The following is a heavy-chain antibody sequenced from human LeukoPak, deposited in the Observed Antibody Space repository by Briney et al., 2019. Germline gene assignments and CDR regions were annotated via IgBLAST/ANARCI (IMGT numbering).Heavy chain of an antibody. D-gene: IGHD3-3*01. J-gene: IGHJ5*02. V-gene: IGHV3-48*01. CDR2: ISSSSSTI. Sequence: GGSLRLSCAASGFTLSSYSMNWVRQAPGKGLEWVSYISSSSSTIYYADSVKGRFTISRDNAKNSLYLQMNSLRAEDTAVYYCARDTTDDYDFWSGYPNWFDPWGQGTLVTVSS. CDR1: GFTLSSYS. CDR3: ARDTTDDYDFWSGYPNWFDP.